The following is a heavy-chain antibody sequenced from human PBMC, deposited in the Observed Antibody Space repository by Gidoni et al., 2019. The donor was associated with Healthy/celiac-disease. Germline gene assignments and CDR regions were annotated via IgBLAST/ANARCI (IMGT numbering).Heavy chain of an antibody. D-gene: IGHD5-18*01. CDR3: ARDRGGGYSYVWWVH. V-gene: IGHV3-30-3*01. J-gene: IGHJ4*02. Sequence: QVQLVESGGGVAQPGRSLRLSCAASGSTVSSYAMHWVRQAPGKGLEWVAVISYDGSDKYYADSVEGRFTISRDNSKNTLYLQMNSLRAEDTAVYYCARDRGGGYSYVWWVHWGQGTLVTVSS. CDR1: GSTVSSYA. CDR2: ISYDGSDK.